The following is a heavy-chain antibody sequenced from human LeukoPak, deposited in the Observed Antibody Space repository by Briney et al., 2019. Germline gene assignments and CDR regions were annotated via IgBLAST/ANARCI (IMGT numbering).Heavy chain of an antibody. J-gene: IGHJ5*02. V-gene: IGHV4-39*01. Sequence: SETLSLTCTVSGGSISSSSYYWGWIRQPPGKGLEWIGSIYYSGSTYYNPSLKSRVTISVDTSKNQFSLKLSSVTAADTAVYYCARHAVLLWFGELLGWFDPWGQGTLVTVSS. CDR2: IYYSGST. CDR1: GGSISSSSYY. CDR3: ARHAVLLWFGELLGWFDP. D-gene: IGHD3-10*01.